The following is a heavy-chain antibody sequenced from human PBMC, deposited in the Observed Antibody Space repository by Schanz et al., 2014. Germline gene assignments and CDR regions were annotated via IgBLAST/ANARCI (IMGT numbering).Heavy chain of an antibody. V-gene: IGHV3-30*03. CDR1: GFTFRSHG. J-gene: IGHJ5*02. D-gene: IGHD6-13*01. Sequence: QVQLVESGGGVVQPGRSLRLSCAASGFTFRSHGMHWVRQAPGKGLEWVALISYDGNNKFYTDSVKGRFTISRDNSRNTLYLQMDTLRVEDTAMFYCARDMTIAPAWGQGTLVTVSS. CDR3: ARDMTIAPA. CDR2: ISYDGNNK.